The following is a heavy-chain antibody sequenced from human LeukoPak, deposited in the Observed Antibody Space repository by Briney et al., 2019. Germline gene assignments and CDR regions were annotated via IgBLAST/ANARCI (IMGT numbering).Heavy chain of an antibody. Sequence: GRSLRLSCAASGFTFSAFAMHWVRQAPGKGLEWVAVISYDGSNKYYADSVKGRFTISRDNSKNTLYLQMNSLRAEDTAVYYCAAMVRGVIIGGTIEWGQGTLVTVSS. V-gene: IGHV3-30-3*01. CDR2: ISYDGSNK. CDR3: AAMVRGVIIGGTIE. J-gene: IGHJ4*02. D-gene: IGHD3-10*01. CDR1: GFTFSAFA.